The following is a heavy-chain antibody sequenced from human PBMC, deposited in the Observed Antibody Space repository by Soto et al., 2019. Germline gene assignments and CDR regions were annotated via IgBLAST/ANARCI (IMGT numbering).Heavy chain of an antibody. V-gene: IGHV1-8*01. J-gene: IGHJ4*02. CDR2: MNSNSGNT. Sequence: QVQLVQSGAEVKKPGASVKVSCKASGYTFTSYDINWVRQATGQGLEWMGWMNSNSGNTAYAQKFQGRVTMTRNTSITTASMELSSLKSEDTAVYYCARERSSGCDYWGQGTLVTVSS. CDR1: GYTFTSYD. CDR3: ARERSSGCDY. D-gene: IGHD6-19*01.